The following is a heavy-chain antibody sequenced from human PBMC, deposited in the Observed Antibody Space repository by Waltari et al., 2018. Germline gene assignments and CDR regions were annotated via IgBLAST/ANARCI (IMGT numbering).Heavy chain of an antibody. CDR3: ARSGYSSSWGIDY. D-gene: IGHD6-13*01. Sequence: QVQLQESGPGLVKPSETLSLTCAVSGYSISSGYYWGWIRQPPGKGLEWIGIIYHSGSTYYNPSLKSRVTISVDTSKNQFSLKLSSVTAADTAVYYCARSGYSSSWGIDYWGQGTLVTVSS. V-gene: IGHV4-38-2*01. CDR1: GYSISSGYY. CDR2: IYHSGST. J-gene: IGHJ4*02.